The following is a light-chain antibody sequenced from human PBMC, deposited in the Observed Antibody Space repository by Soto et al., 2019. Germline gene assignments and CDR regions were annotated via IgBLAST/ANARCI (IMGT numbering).Light chain of an antibody. CDR1: QSVSNN. Sequence: IVMTQSPASLSVSPGEGATLSCRASQSVSNNLAWYQQKPGQAPRLLIYGASTRATGIPARFSGSGSGTDSTLTISSLQSEDFAVYYCQQYNNWPRGTLGQGTKVDIK. J-gene: IGKJ1*01. CDR3: QQYNNWPRGT. V-gene: IGKV3-15*01. CDR2: GAS.